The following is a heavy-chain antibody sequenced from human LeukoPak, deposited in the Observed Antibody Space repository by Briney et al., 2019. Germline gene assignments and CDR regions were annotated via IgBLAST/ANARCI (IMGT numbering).Heavy chain of an antibody. J-gene: IGHJ2*01. CDR1: GGSFSGYY. CDR2: INHSGST. V-gene: IGHV4-34*01. Sequence: PSETLSLTCAVYGGSFSGYYWSWIRQPPGKGLEWFGEINHSGSTNYNPSLKSRVTISVDTSKNQFSLKLSSVTAADTAVYYCARGRRRVKMATIGSHDWYFDLWGRGTLVTVSS. D-gene: IGHD5-24*01. CDR3: ARGRRRVKMATIGSHDWYFDL.